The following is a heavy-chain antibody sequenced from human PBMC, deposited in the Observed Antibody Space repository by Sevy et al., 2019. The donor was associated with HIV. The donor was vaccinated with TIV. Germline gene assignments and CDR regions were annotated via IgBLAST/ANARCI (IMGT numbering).Heavy chain of an antibody. V-gene: IGHV1-18*01. Sequence: ASVKVSCKTSGYTFTSYRIYWVRQAPGQGLEWMGWVSAHNGDTNYVQKVQGRVAMTTDTSTSTAYMELRSLTSDDTAVYYCARAYCSGPSCYSLAYWGQGSLVTVSS. D-gene: IGHD2-15*01. J-gene: IGHJ4*02. CDR2: VSAHNGDT. CDR1: GYTFTSYR. CDR3: ARAYCSGPSCYSLAY.